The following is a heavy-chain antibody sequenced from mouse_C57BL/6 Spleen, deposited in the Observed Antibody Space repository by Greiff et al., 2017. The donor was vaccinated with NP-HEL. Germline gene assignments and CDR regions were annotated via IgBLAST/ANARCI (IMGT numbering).Heavy chain of an antibody. CDR2: IDPSDSYT. CDR3: ARRIYYDYDGDAMDY. J-gene: IGHJ4*01. V-gene: IGHV1-69*01. CDR1: GYTFTSYW. D-gene: IGHD2-4*01. Sequence: QVHVKQPGAELVMPGASVKLSCKASGYTFTSYWMHWVKQRPGQGLEWIGEIDPSDSYTNYNQKFKGKSTLTVDKSSSTAYMQLSSLTSEDSAVYYCARRIYYDYDGDAMDYWGQGTSVTVSS.